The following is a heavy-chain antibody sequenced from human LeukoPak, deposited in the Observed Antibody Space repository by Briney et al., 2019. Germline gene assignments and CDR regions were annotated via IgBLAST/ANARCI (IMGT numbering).Heavy chain of an antibody. D-gene: IGHD6-6*01. Sequence: PGRSLRLSCAASGFTFDDYAMHWVRQAPGKGLEWVSGISWNSGSIGYADSVKGRFTISRDNAKNSLYLQMNSLRAEDTAVYYCARAPSYSSSDYWGQGTLVTVSS. CDR1: GFTFDDYA. V-gene: IGHV3-9*01. CDR2: ISWNSGSI. J-gene: IGHJ4*02. CDR3: ARAPSYSSSDY.